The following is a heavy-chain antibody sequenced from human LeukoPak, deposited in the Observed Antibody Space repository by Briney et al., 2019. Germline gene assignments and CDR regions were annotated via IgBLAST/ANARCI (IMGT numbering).Heavy chain of an antibody. D-gene: IGHD5-24*01. J-gene: IGHJ5*02. CDR1: GFTFNNYA. V-gene: IGHV3-23*01. Sequence: GGSLRLSCAASGFTFNNYAMSWLRQTPGKGLEWVSAISGSGGSTYYANSVNSRFTIFRDNSRDTLYLQMNSLRADDSALYYCAKSLEMSTIGWFDPWGQGTLVTVSS. CDR2: ISGSGGST. CDR3: AKSLEMSTIGWFDP.